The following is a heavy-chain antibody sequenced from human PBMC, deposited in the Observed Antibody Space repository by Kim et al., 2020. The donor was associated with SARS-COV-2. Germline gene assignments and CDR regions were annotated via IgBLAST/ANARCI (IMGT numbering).Heavy chain of an antibody. J-gene: IGHJ6*02. CDR1: GGSFSGYY. Sequence: SETLSLTCAVYGGSFSGYYWSWIRQPPGKGLEWIGEINHSGSTNYNPSLKSRVTISVDTSKNQFSLKLSSVTAADTAVYYCARIAGSSSWTFYYYYGMDVWGQGTTVTVSS. CDR2: INHSGST. D-gene: IGHD6-13*01. CDR3: ARIAGSSSWTFYYYYGMDV. V-gene: IGHV4-34*01.